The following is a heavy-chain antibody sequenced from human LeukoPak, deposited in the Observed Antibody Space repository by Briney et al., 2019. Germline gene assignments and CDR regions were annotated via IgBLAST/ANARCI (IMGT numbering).Heavy chain of an antibody. J-gene: IGHJ6*02. Sequence: PGRSLRLSCAASGFTFSTYGMHWVRQAPGKGLEWVAAIWYDGSSKYHADSVKGRFTISRDNAKSSLFLQMNSLRDEDTGVYYCVRGGYTQFGMDVWGQGATVTV. CDR1: GFTFSTYG. D-gene: IGHD5-18*01. V-gene: IGHV3-33*03. CDR2: IWYDGSSK. CDR3: VRGGYTQFGMDV.